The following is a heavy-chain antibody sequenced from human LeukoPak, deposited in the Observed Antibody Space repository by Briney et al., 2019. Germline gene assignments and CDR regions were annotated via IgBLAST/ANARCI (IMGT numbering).Heavy chain of an antibody. D-gene: IGHD6-19*01. J-gene: IGHJ4*02. V-gene: IGHV5-51*01. Sequence: GESLKISCKGSGYSFTNYWIGWVRQMPGKGLEWMGIIYPGESDIRYSPSFQGQVTISADKSISTAYLQWSSLKASDTAMYYCARHAFGRSSGPIDYWGQGTLVTVSS. CDR2: IYPGESDI. CDR1: GYSFTNYW. CDR3: ARHAFGRSSGPIDY.